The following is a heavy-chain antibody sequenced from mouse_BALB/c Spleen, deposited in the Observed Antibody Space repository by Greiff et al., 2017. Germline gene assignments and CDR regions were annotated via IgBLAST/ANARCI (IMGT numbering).Heavy chain of an antibody. J-gene: IGHJ2*01. CDR2: ISNLAYSI. Sequence: DVKLVESGGGLVQPGGSRKLSCAASGFTFSDYGMAWVRQAPGKGPEWVAFISNLAYSIYYADTVTGRFTISRENAKNTLYLEMSSLRSEDTAMYYCARDPGYFDYWGQGTTLTVSS. CDR1: GFTFSDYG. CDR3: ARDPGYFDY. V-gene: IGHV5-15*02.